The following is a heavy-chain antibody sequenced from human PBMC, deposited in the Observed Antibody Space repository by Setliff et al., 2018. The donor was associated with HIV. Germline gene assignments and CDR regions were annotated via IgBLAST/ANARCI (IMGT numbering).Heavy chain of an antibody. J-gene: IGHJ3*02. CDR3: AREYEAYNDAFDI. V-gene: IGHV3-48*03. D-gene: IGHD1-1*01. CDR2: VSKSGDST. CDR1: GFIFSRFE. Sequence: GGSLRLSCVVSGFIFSRFEMNWVRQAPGKGLEWISYVSKSGDSTHYADSLKGRFTISRDNAKNSLYLQMNSLRAEDTAVYYCAREYEAYNDAFDICGQGTLVTVSS.